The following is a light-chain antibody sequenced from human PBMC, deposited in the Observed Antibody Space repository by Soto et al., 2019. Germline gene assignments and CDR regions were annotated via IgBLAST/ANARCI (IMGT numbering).Light chain of an antibody. CDR3: QQYGGPPPYT. V-gene: IGKV3-20*01. J-gene: IGKJ2*01. CDR1: QSVRGNY. Sequence: EIVLTQSPGTLSLSPGERATLSCGASQSVRGNYLAWYQHKPGQAPRLLIYGSSTRATGIPDRFSATGSGTDFTLTISRLEPEDSAVYWCQQYGGPPPYTFARGTKVEIK. CDR2: GSS.